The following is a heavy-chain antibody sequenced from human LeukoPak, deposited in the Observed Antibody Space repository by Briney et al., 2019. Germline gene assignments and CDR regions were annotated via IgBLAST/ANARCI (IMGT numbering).Heavy chain of an antibody. CDR2: IYYSGST. Sequence: SETLSLTCTVSGGSISSSAYHWGWIRQPPGKGLEWIGSIYYSGSTYYNPSLKSRVTISVDTSKNQFSLKLSSVTAADTAVYYCASRTLWFGELSYSPNYFDYWGQGTLVTVSS. J-gene: IGHJ4*02. V-gene: IGHV4-39*01. D-gene: IGHD3-10*01. CDR1: GGSISSSAYH. CDR3: ASRTLWFGELSYSPNYFDY.